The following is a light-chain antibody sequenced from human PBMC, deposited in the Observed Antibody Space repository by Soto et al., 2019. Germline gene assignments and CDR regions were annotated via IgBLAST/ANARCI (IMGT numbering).Light chain of an antibody. CDR2: DVS. CDR1: SSDVGGYNY. CDR3: SSYTSSSTYV. J-gene: IGLJ1*01. V-gene: IGLV2-14*03. Sequence: QPALTQPASGSGAPGQSSAISCTETSSDVGGYNYVSWYQHHPGKAPKLMVYDVSNRPSGVSNRFSGSKSGNTASLTISGLQAEDEADYYCSSYTSSSTYVFGTGTKVTV.